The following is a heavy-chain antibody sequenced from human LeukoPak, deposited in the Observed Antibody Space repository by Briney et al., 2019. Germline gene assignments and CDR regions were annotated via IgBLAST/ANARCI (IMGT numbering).Heavy chain of an antibody. V-gene: IGHV3-23*01. CDR1: GFTFSSYA. CDR2: ISSNGGST. Sequence: GGSLRLSCAASGFTFSSYAMSWVRQAPGKGLEWVSSISSNGGSTYYADSVKGRFTISRDSSKNTVYLQMNSLSAEDTAVYYCAKDHYYDTTGHYSRWRSGLNDAFDIWGQGTLVTVSS. D-gene: IGHD3-22*01. J-gene: IGHJ3*02. CDR3: AKDHYYDTTGHYSRWRSGLNDAFDI.